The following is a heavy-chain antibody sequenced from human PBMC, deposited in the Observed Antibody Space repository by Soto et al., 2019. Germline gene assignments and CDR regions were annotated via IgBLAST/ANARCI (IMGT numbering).Heavy chain of an antibody. CDR2: INPNSGGT. V-gene: IGHV1-2*04. J-gene: IGHJ6*03. Sequence: QVQLVQSGAEVKKPGASVKVSCKASGYTFTGYYMHWVRQAPGQGLEWMGWINPNSGGTNYAQKCQGWVTMTRDPSISTAYMELSRLRSDDTAVYYCARDPRYCSSTSCSPTPYYMDVWGKGTTVTVSS. CDR3: ARDPRYCSSTSCSPTPYYMDV. CDR1: GYTFTGYY. D-gene: IGHD2-2*01.